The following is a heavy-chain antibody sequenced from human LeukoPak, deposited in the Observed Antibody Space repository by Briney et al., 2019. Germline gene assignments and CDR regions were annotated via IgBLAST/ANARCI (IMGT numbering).Heavy chain of an antibody. CDR1: GGSISRSDYY. V-gene: IGHV4-39*01. CDR3: ARVGPNWGDDDAFDI. Sequence: SETLSLTCSVSGGSISRSDYYWSWIRQPPGKGLEWIGSIFYSGSTYYYPSLKSRVTISVDTSKNQYSLRLSSVTAADTAVYYCARVGPNWGDDDAFDIWGQGTMVTVSS. D-gene: IGHD7-27*01. CDR2: IFYSGST. J-gene: IGHJ3*02.